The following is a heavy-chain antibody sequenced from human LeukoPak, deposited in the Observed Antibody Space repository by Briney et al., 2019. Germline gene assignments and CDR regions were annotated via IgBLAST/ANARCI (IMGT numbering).Heavy chain of an antibody. V-gene: IGHV3-30-3*01. Sequence: GGSLRLSCAASGFTFSSYAMHWVRQAPGKGLEWVAVISYDGSNKYYADSVKGRFTISRDNSKSTLYLQMNSLRAEDTAVYYCARGRSGSYFDYWGQGTLVTVSS. J-gene: IGHJ4*02. CDR1: GFTFSSYA. D-gene: IGHD1-26*01. CDR2: ISYDGSNK. CDR3: ARGRSGSYFDY.